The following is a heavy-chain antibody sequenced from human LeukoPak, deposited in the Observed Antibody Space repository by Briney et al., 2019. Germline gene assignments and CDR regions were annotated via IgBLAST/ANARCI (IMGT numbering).Heavy chain of an antibody. Sequence: GGALRLSCAASGFTFSSYAMSWVRQAPGKGLEGVSASSGSGWSTYYADSVNGRFTISRDNSKNTLYLQMNSLRAEDTAAYYCAXXXXXSHXAGWFAPWGQGTLVTVSS. CDR2: SSGSGWST. J-gene: IGHJ5*02. CDR3: AXXXXXSHXAGWFAP. V-gene: IGHV3-23*01. CDR1: GFTFSSYA.